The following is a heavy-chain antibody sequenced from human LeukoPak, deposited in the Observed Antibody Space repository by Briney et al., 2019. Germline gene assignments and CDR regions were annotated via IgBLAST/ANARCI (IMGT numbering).Heavy chain of an antibody. CDR1: GYTFTGYY. CDR3: ARESYYDILTGYSSWDY. CDR2: INPNSGGT. Sequence: GASVKVSCKASGYTFTGYYMHWVRQAPGQGLEWMGWINPNSGGTNYAQKFQGRVTMTRDTSISTAYIELSRLRSDDTAVYYCARESYYDILTGYSSWDYWGQGTLVTVSS. V-gene: IGHV1-2*02. D-gene: IGHD3-9*01. J-gene: IGHJ4*02.